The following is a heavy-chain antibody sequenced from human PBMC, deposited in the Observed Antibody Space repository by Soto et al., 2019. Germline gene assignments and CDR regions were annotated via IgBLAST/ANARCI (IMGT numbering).Heavy chain of an antibody. D-gene: IGHD2-15*01. Sequence: SETLSLTCTVSGGSVSSGSYYWSWIRQPPGKGLEWIGYIYYSGSTNYNPSLKSRVTISVDTSKNQFSLKLSSVTAADTAVYYCARTSGAGLLNFDYWGPGTLVTVSS. CDR3: ARTSGAGLLNFDY. CDR2: IYYSGST. CDR1: GGSVSSGSYY. V-gene: IGHV4-61*01. J-gene: IGHJ4*02.